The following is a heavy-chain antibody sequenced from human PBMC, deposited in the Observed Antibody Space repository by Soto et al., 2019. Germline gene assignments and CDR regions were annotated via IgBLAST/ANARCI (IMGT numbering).Heavy chain of an antibody. D-gene: IGHD5-18*01. V-gene: IGHV4-34*01. CDR3: ARDLQLWEFDY. Sequence: NPSETLSLTCAVYGGSFSGYYWSWIRQPPGKGLEWIGEINHSGSTNYNPSLKSRVTISVDTSKNQFSLKLSSVTAADTAVYYCARDLQLWEFDYWGQGTLVTVSS. J-gene: IGHJ4*02. CDR2: INHSGST. CDR1: GGSFSGYY.